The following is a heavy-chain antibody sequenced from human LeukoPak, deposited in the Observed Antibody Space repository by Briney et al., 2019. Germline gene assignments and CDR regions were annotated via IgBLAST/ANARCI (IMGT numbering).Heavy chain of an antibody. CDR2: IYHSGDT. Sequence: SETLSLTCIVPGYSITSGYYWGWIRQPPGKGLEWIGSIYHSGDTYYNPSLKSRVTISVDTSKNQFSLKLSSVTAADTAVYFCARGPYSYDSSGAFDIWGQGTMVTVSS. V-gene: IGHV4-38-2*02. CDR3: ARGPYSYDSSGAFDI. CDR1: GYSITSGYY. J-gene: IGHJ3*02. D-gene: IGHD3-22*01.